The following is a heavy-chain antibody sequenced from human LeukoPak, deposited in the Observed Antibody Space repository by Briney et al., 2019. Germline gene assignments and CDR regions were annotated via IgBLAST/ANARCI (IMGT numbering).Heavy chain of an antibody. Sequence: SETLSLTCTVSGGSISSSSYYWGWIRQPPGKGLEWIGSIYYSGSTYYNPSLKSRVTISVDTSKNQFSLKLSSVTAADTAVYYCARRGEVSTTVTRITNGIDYWGQGTLVTVSS. J-gene: IGHJ4*02. D-gene: IGHD4-17*01. CDR1: GGSISSSSYY. CDR2: IYYSGST. CDR3: ARRGEVSTTVTRITNGIDY. V-gene: IGHV4-39*01.